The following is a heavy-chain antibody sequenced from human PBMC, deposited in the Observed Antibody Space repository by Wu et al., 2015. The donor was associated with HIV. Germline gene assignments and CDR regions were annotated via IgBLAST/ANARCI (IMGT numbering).Heavy chain of an antibody. V-gene: IGHV1-69*04. CDR2: ITPILGST. D-gene: IGHD3-10*02. CDR1: RDTFSRLA. Sequence: QVQLVQSGAEVKKPGSSVKVSCRASRDTFSRLAITWVRQAPGQGLECMGKITPILGSTVYTQKFQDRVTITADKSTSTSYMELSSLTSEDTAVYYCAREVGAMLADWFDPWGQGTLVIVSS. J-gene: IGHJ5*02. CDR3: AREVGAMLADWFDP.